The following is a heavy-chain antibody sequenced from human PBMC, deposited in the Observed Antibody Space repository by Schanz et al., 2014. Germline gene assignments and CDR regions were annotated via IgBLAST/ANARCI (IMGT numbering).Heavy chain of an antibody. CDR1: GGTFSSDT. V-gene: IGHV1-18*01. CDR2: ISPYTGNT. D-gene: IGHD2-2*01. Sequence: QVHLVQSGAEVKKPGSSVKVSCKASGGTFSSDTFSWVRQAPGQGLEWVGWISPYTGNTHYFDKMEGRVTMTTDTSTSTAYMELRSLRSDDTAMYYCASSRTRYCSSTSCVPGAFDFWGQGTLVTVSS. J-gene: IGHJ3*01. CDR3: ASSRTRYCSSTSCVPGAFDF.